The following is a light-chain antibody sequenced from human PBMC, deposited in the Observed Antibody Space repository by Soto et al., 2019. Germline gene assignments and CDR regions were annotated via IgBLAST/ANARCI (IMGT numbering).Light chain of an antibody. CDR2: EDN. J-gene: IGLJ2*01. CDR1: GGSIATNY. Sequence: NFMLTQPHSVSESPGKTVTISCIGSGGSIATNYVQCYQQRPGSAPITVIYEDNQRPSGVPDRFSGSIDSSSNSASLTISGLKNEDEADYYCQSYDAHYVVFGGGTKVTVL. V-gene: IGLV6-57*02. CDR3: QSYDAHYVV.